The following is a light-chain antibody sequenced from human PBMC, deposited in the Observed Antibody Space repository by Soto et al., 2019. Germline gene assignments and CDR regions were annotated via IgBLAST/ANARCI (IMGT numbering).Light chain of an antibody. CDR3: QQYGSYSRT. J-gene: IGKJ1*01. CDR2: DAS. V-gene: IGKV1-5*01. CDR1: QSISSY. Sequence: DIQKIRYQSCLSASGGERVAVSFRASQSISSYLNWYQQKPGKAPKLLIYDASSLESGVPARFSGSGSATDFTLSISSLQPDDFATYYCQQYGSYSRTFGQGVKVDIK.